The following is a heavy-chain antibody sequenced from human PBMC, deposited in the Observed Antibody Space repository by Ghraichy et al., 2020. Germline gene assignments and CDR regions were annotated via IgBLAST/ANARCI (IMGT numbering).Heavy chain of an antibody. J-gene: IGHJ4*02. V-gene: IGHV1-69*05. CDR2: ITPIFGTA. Sequence: VPGQGLEWIGGITPIFGTANYAQKFHGRVTITTDESASMVYMDLSSLTSEDTALYYCARISATTPNFDSWGQGTLVTVSS. D-gene: IGHD1-1*01. CDR3: ARISATTPNFDS.